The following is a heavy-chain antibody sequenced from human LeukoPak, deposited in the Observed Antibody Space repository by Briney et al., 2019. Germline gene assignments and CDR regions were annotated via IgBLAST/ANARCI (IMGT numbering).Heavy chain of an antibody. V-gene: IGHV3-15*01. D-gene: IGHD3-3*01. CDR3: TTSTGDFR. Sequence: GGSLRLSCVASGFTFSNAWMSWVRQAPGQGLEWVGRIKSKTDGGTTDYAVPVKGRFTISRDDSKNTLYLQMNNLEFEDTALYYCTTSTGDFRWGQGTLATVSS. CDR1: GFTFSNAW. CDR2: IKSKTDGGTT. J-gene: IGHJ4*02.